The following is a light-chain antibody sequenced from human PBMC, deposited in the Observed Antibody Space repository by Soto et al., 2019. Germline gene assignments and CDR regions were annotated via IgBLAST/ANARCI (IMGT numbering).Light chain of an antibody. CDR3: SSYTSSSTYV. CDR1: SSDVGGYNY. CDR2: EVS. J-gene: IGLJ1*01. Sequence: QSALTQPASVSGSPGQSITISCTGTSSDVGGYNYVSWHQLHPGKAPKLMVYEVSNRPSGVSNRFSGSKSGNTASLTISGLQAEYEAGYYCSSYTSSSTYVFGTGTKLTVL. V-gene: IGLV2-14*01.